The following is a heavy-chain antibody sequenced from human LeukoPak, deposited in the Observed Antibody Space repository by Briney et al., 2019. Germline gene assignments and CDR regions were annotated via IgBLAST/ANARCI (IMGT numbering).Heavy chain of an antibody. Sequence: SQTLSLNCAISGDSVSSNSAAWNWIRQSPSRGLEWLGRTYYRSKWYNDYAVAVKSRITINPDTSKNQFSLQLNSVTPEDTAVYYCASSRFGEPYRPYKAAFDIWGQGTMVTVSS. V-gene: IGHV6-1*01. CDR1: GDSVSSNSAA. J-gene: IGHJ3*02. CDR3: ASSRFGEPYRPYKAAFDI. CDR2: TYYRSKWYN. D-gene: IGHD3-10*01.